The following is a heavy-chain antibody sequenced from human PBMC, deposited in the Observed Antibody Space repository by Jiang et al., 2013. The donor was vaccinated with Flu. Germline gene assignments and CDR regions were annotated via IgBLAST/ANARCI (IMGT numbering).Heavy chain of an antibody. D-gene: IGHD2-2*01. J-gene: IGHJ4*02. CDR1: GFSFGDYA. CDR2: IRNKLYRGTT. Sequence: LVQPGRSLRLSCTASGFSFGDYAVSWLRQAPGKGLEWVGFIRNKLYRGTTDYAASVKGRFTISRDDSKRIAYLQMSSLKTEDTAVYYCTRDLVRDIILIPATYFDYWGQGALVNRLL. CDR3: TRDLVRDIILIPATYFDY. V-gene: IGHV3-49*03.